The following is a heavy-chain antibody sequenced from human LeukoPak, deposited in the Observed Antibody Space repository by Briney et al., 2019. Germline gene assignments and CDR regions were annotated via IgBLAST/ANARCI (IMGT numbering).Heavy chain of an antibody. Sequence: GASVKVSCKASGYTFTGYYMHWVRQAPGQGLEWMGRINPYSGGTNYAQKFQGRVTMTRDTSISTAYVELSRLRSDDTAVYYCARVRSPRFGELSLDYWGQGTLVTVSS. J-gene: IGHJ4*02. D-gene: IGHD3-10*01. CDR1: GYTFTGYY. CDR3: ARVRSPRFGELSLDY. V-gene: IGHV1-2*06. CDR2: INPYSGGT.